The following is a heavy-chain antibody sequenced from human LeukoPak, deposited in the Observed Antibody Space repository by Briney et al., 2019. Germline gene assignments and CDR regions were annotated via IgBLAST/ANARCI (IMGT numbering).Heavy chain of an antibody. D-gene: IGHD6-13*01. Sequence: PSETLSLTCTVSGGSISSGSYYWTWIRQPPGKGLEWIGYVDHTGSTKFNPSLNGRVSISRDTPKNFFSLRLRSVTAADTAVYFCARGRVSSSTWYSTYYYFFYMDFWGKGTTVTVSS. J-gene: IGHJ6*03. CDR1: GGSISSGSYY. V-gene: IGHV4-61*03. CDR2: VDHTGST. CDR3: ARGRVSSSTWYSTYYYFFYMDF.